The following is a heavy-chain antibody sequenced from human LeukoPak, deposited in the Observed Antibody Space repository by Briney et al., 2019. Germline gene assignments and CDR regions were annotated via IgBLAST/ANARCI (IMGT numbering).Heavy chain of an antibody. D-gene: IGHD3-10*01. J-gene: IGHJ4*02. V-gene: IGHV3-15*01. CDR2: IKSNTDGGTV. CDR1: GLSFSTAW. Sequence: GGSLRLSCTVSGLSFSTAWISWIRQAPGKGLGWVGRIKSNTDGGTVNYAAPVKGRFTISRDDSKNTVFLQMNSLETEDTAMXFCXTAERRYYSHDFWGQGTLVTVSS. CDR3: XTAERRYYSHDF.